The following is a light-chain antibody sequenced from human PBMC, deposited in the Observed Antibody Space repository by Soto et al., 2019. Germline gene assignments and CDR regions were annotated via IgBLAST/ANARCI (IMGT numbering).Light chain of an antibody. CDR3: SSYTSSSTLV. Sequence: QSALTQPASVSGSPGQSITISCTGTSSDVGGYNYVSWYQQHPGKAPKLMIYEVSNRPSGVSNRFSGSKSGNTASLTISGLQAEEEEDYYCSSYTSSSTLVFGGGTKLTVL. CDR2: EVS. V-gene: IGLV2-14*01. J-gene: IGLJ2*01. CDR1: SSDVGGYNY.